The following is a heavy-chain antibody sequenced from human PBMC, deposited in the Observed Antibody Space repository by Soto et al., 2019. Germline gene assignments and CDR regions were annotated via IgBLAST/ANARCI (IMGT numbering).Heavy chain of an antibody. CDR2: IYHGGTT. J-gene: IGHJ4*01. Sequence: PSETLSLTCTVSGYSISSGSYWGWIRQPPGKGPEWIASIYHGGTTFYNPSLKSRVTVSVDKSNNQFSLKLRSVTAADTAVYYCPKAHVLVAAGSTFDYWRHGPLVTVSS. D-gene: IGHD6-19*01. CDR3: PKAHVLVAAGSTFDY. CDR1: GYSISSGSY. V-gene: IGHV4-38-2*02.